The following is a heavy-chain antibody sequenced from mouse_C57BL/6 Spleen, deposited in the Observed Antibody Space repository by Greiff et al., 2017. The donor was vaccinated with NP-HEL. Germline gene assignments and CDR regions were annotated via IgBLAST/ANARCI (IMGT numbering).Heavy chain of an antibody. CDR3: ARHVKGQLRLQGHYFDY. Sequence: QVQLQQSGAELVKPGASVKLSCKASGYTFTEYTIHWVKQRSGQGLEWIGWFYPGSGSIKYNEKFKDKATLTADKSSSTVYMELSRLTSEDSAVYFCARHVKGQLRLQGHYFDYWGQGTTLTVSS. CDR1: GYTFTEYT. V-gene: IGHV1-62-2*01. CDR2: FYPGSGSI. J-gene: IGHJ2*01. D-gene: IGHD3-2*02.